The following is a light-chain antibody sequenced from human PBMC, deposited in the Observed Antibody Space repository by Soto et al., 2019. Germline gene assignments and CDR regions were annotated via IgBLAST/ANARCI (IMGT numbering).Light chain of an antibody. J-gene: IGKJ1*01. CDR2: DAS. CDR3: QQYNIWPPWT. CDR1: QSVSNN. Sequence: ILMTQSPATLSVSPGERATLSCRASQSVSNNLAWYQQKPGQAPRLLIYDASTRATGIPARFSGSGSGTGCTVTISGLKSKDFAVYDCQQYNIWPPWTFGQGTKVEVK. V-gene: IGKV3-15*01.